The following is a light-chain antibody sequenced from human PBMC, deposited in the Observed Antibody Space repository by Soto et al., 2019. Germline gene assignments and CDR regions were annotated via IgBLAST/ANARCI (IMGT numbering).Light chain of an antibody. CDR3: TSYTSRNTPV. CDR1: SSDVGGYNY. Sequence: QSVLTQPASVSGSPGQAITISCTGPSSDVGGYNYVSWYQQHPGKAPKLMIYEVSNRPSGGSDRFSGSKSGNTASLTISGLQAEDEADYYCTSYTSRNTPVFGTGTKVTVL. CDR2: EVS. V-gene: IGLV2-14*01. J-gene: IGLJ1*01.